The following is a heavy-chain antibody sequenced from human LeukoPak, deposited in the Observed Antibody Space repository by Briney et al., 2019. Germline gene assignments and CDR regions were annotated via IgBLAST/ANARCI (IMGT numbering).Heavy chain of an antibody. CDR1: GGSISSYY. Sequence: PSETLSLTCTVSGGSISSYYWSWIRQPPGKGLEWIGYIYYSGSTNYNPSLKSRVTISVDTSKNRFSLKLSSVTAADTAVYYCVLYGSGSYYSDYWGQGTLVTVSS. D-gene: IGHD3-10*01. CDR3: VLYGSGSYYSDY. J-gene: IGHJ4*02. CDR2: IYYSGST. V-gene: IGHV4-59*01.